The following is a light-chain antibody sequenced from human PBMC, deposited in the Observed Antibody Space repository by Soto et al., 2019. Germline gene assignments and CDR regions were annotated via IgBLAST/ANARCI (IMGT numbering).Light chain of an antibody. J-gene: IGLJ1*01. V-gene: IGLV2-14*01. Sequence: QSVLTQPASVSGSPGQSLTISCTGTSSDVGGYNSVSWYQQHPGKAPKLILYDVTDRPSGVSYRFSCSKSGNTASLTISGFQSADDADYLCSSFSSSMTNVFGSGTKVTV. CDR3: SSFSSSMTNV. CDR1: SSDVGGYNS. CDR2: DVT.